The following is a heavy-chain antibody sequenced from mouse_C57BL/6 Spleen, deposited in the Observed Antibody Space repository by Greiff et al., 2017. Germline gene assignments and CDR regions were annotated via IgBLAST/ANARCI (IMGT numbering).Heavy chain of an antibody. J-gene: IGHJ2*01. CDR3: ARRGVRPDY. CDR1: GYTFTDYY. Sequence: EVQLQQSGPELVKPGASVKISCKASGYTFTDYYMNWVKQSHGKSLEWIGDINPNNGGTSYNQKFKGKATLTVDKSSSTAYMKLRSLTSEDSEVYYCARRGVRPDYWGQGTTLTVSS. D-gene: IGHD2-14*01. CDR2: INPNNGGT. V-gene: IGHV1-26*01.